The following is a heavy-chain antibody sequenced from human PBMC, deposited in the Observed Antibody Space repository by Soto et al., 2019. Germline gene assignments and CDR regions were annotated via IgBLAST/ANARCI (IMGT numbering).Heavy chain of an antibody. D-gene: IGHD3-16*01. CDR1: GLTFSSLA. J-gene: IGHJ4*02. Sequence: EVQMLESGGGLVQPGGSLRLSCAASGLTFSSLAMSWVRQAPGTGLEWVSSIETSSGSTYYADSVKGRFTVSRDKSKNTLYLQMNSLRAEDTAVYYCANIPITDPHYYFDFWGQGTPVTVSS. V-gene: IGHV3-23*01. CDR3: ANIPITDPHYYFDF. CDR2: IETSSGST.